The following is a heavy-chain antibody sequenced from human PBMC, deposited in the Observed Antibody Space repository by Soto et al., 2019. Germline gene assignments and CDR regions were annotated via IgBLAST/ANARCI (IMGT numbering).Heavy chain of an antibody. CDR2: ISSSSSTI. J-gene: IGHJ6*03. D-gene: IGHD4-4*01. CDR1: GFTFSSYS. Sequence: GGSLRLSCAASGFTFSSYSMNWVRQAPGKGLEWVSYISSSSSTIYYADSVKGRFTISRDNAKNSLYLQMNSLRAEDTAVYYSATAPSGMTTARRYYYYYMDVWGKGTTVTVSS. V-gene: IGHV3-48*01. CDR3: ATAPSGMTTARRYYYYYMDV.